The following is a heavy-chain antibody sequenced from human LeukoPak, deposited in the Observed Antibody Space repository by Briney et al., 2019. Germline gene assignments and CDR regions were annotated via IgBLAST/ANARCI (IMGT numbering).Heavy chain of an antibody. CDR2: IPASGGNT. CDR3: VRYLSGWYYFDW. V-gene: IGHV3-23*01. CDR1: GFTFSTFG. Sequence: GGSLRLSCADSGFTFSTFGMRWVRQAPGKGLEWVSTIPASGGNTYYADSVRGRFTISRDNSKNTLYLQINSLTAEDTAIYYCVRYLSGWYYFDWWGQGTLVTVSS. D-gene: IGHD6-19*01. J-gene: IGHJ4*02.